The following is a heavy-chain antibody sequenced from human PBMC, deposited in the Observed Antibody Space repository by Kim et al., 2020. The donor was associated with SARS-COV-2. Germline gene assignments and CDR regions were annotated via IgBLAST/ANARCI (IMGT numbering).Heavy chain of an antibody. V-gene: IGHV3-7*01. J-gene: IGHJ4*01. Sequence: GGSLRLSCAASGFPFSIYRMSWVRQAPGKGLEWVAQIKQDGSEQYYVDSVKGRLTISRDNARNSLHLEMTRLRVEDTAMYYCARDSSWNHLLDFFHFDY. D-gene: IGHD3-3*01. CDR1: GFPFSIYR. CDR3: ARDSSWNHLLDFFHFDY. CDR2: IKQDGSEQ.